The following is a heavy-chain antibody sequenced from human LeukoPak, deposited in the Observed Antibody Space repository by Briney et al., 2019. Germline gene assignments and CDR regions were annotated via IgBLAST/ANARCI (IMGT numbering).Heavy chain of an antibody. J-gene: IGHJ4*02. D-gene: IGHD1-26*01. V-gene: IGHV3-7*03. Sequence: GGSLRLSCAASGFTFSSYWMSWVRQAPGKGLEWVANIKQDESEKYYVDSVKGRFTISRDNSKNTLYLQMNSLRAEDTAVYYCAKDYSESHYYFDYWGQGTLVTVSS. CDR3: AKDYSESHYYFDY. CDR1: GFTFSSYW. CDR2: IKQDESEK.